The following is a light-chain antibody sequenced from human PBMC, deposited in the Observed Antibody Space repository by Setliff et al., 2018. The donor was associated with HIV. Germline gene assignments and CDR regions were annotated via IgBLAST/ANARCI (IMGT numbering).Light chain of an antibody. CDR1: SGDISDY. CDR2: DVS. J-gene: IGLJ2*01. V-gene: IGLV2-14*03. Sequence: QSALTQPASVSGSPGQSIAIACTGASGDISDYVSWYQLHPGKAPKLMIYDVSYRPSGVSSRFSGSRSGNTASLTISGLQPEDEADYFCCSYSGDSVWGVGAGTQLTGL. CDR3: CSYSGDSVWG.